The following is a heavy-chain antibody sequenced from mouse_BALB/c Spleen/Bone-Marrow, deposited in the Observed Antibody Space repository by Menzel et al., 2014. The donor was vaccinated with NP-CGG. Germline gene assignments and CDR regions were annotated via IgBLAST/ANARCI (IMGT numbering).Heavy chain of an antibody. D-gene: IGHD1-1*01. CDR1: GSSLTSYG. V-gene: IGHV2-9*02. CDR3: ARDYYGSLYAMDY. Sequence: VQGVESGPGLVAPSQSLSITCTVSGSSLTSYGVHWVRQPPGKGLEWLGVIWAGGSTNYNSALMSRLSISKDNSKSQVFLKMNSLQTDDTAMYYCARDYYGSLYAMDYWGQGTSVTVSS. CDR2: IWAGGST. J-gene: IGHJ4*01.